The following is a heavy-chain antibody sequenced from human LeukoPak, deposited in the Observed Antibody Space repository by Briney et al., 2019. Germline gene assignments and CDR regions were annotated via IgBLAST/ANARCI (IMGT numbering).Heavy chain of an antibody. J-gene: IGHJ4*02. Sequence: PSETLSLTCTVSGGSISSYYWSWIRQPPGKGLEWIGYIYYSGSTNYNPSLKSRVTISVDTSKNQFSLKLSSVTAADTAVYYCARWYGSWYTPNYYFDYWGQGTLVTVSS. CDR3: ARWYGSWYTPNYYFDY. CDR2: IYYSGST. CDR1: GGSISSYY. D-gene: IGHD6-13*01. V-gene: IGHV4-59*01.